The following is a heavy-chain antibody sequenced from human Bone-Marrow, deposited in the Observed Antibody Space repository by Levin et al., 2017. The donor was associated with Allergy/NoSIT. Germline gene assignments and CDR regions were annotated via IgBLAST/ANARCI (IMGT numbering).Heavy chain of an antibody. J-gene: IGHJ4*02. CDR2: ISGSGTGT. V-gene: IGHV3-23*01. Sequence: GGSLRLSCAASGFTFKNYALTWVRQAPGKGLEWVSTISGSGTGTYYADSVKGRFTISRDNSKNTQYLQMNSLRAEDTALYYCAKDRSGSRSRGDLDYWGQGTLVTVSS. CDR3: AKDRSGSRSRGDLDY. CDR1: GFTFKNYA. D-gene: IGHD3-3*01.